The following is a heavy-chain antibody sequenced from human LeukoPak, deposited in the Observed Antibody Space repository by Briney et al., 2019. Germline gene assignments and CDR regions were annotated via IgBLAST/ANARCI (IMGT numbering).Heavy chain of an antibody. V-gene: IGHV1-46*01. CDR1: GYTFTSYY. D-gene: IGHD2-8*01. CDR2: INPSGGGT. Sequence: ASVKVSFKASGYTFTSYYMHWVRQAPGQGLEWMGIINPSGGGTSYAQKFQGRVTMTRDTSTSTVYMELGSLRSEDTAVYYCAKEMGPFIHGDYWGQGTVVTVSS. CDR3: AKEMGPFIHGDY. J-gene: IGHJ4*02.